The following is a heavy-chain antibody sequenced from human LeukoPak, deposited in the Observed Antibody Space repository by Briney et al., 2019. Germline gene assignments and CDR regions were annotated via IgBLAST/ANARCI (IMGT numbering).Heavy chain of an antibody. V-gene: IGHV3-23*01. D-gene: IGHD3-22*01. J-gene: IGHJ2*01. Sequence: GGSLRLSCAASGFTFSSYAMNWVRQAPGKGLEWVSAISGSGGSTYYADSVKGRFTISRDNSKNTLYLQMNSLRAEDTAVYYCAKIVYYYDSSGTPWYFDLWGRGTLVTVSS. CDR3: AKIVYYYDSSGTPWYFDL. CDR1: GFTFSSYA. CDR2: ISGSGGST.